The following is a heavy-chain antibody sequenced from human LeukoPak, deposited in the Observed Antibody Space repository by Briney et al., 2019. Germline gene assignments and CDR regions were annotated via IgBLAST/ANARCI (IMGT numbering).Heavy chain of an antibody. J-gene: IGHJ6*02. V-gene: IGHV4-59*01. CDR3: ARAPPSAAGYYYGLDV. CDR2: IYYSGST. CDR1: GGLISTYY. Sequence: ASETLSLTCTVSGGLISTYYWSWIRQPPGKGLEWIGYIYYSGSTNYNPSLKSRVTISVDTSKNQFSLKLTSVTAADTAEYYCARAPPSAAGYYYGLDVWGQGTTVTVSS. D-gene: IGHD6-13*01.